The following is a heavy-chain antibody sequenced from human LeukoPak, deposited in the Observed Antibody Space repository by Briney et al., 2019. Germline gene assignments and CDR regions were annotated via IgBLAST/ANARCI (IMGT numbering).Heavy chain of an antibody. CDR1: GDSIRNYY. D-gene: IGHD3-10*01. CDR3: ASASYGSGENGMDV. V-gene: IGHV4-59*01. Sequence: SETLSLTCTVSGDSIRNYYWSWIRQPPGKGLEWIGYIYYSGSTKYNPSLKSRVTILVDTSKNQFSLKLSSVTAADTAVYYCASASYGSGENGMDVWGQGTTVTVSS. CDR2: IYYSGST. J-gene: IGHJ6*02.